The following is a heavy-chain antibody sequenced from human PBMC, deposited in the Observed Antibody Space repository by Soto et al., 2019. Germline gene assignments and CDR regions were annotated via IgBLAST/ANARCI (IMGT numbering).Heavy chain of an antibody. CDR2: IYHSGST. J-gene: IGHJ3*02. D-gene: IGHD4-17*01. Sequence: SETLSLTCAVSGGSISSSNWWSWVRQPPGKGLEWIGEIYHSGSTNYNPSLKSRVTISVDKSKNQFSLKLSSVTAADTAVYYCARVGLRRNDAFDIWGQGTMVTVSS. CDR1: GGSISSSNW. CDR3: ARVGLRRNDAFDI. V-gene: IGHV4-4*02.